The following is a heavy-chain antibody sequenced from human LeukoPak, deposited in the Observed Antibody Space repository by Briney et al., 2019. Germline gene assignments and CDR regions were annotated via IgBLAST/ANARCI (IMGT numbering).Heavy chain of an antibody. CDR1: GFTFSSYA. Sequence: GGSLRLSCAASGFTFSSYAMSWVRQAPGKGLEWVAKIKEDGSEKKYVDSVMGRFTISRDNAKNSLYLQMNSLRAEDTAVYYCARDFQSSYWGQGTLVTVSS. CDR2: IKEDGSEK. CDR3: ARDFQSSY. V-gene: IGHV3-7*01. J-gene: IGHJ4*02.